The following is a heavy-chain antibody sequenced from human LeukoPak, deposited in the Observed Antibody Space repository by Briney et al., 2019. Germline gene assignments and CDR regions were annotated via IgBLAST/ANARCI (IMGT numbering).Heavy chain of an antibody. CDR3: AKNLNSGRLNSFDY. CDR2: IIGSGGST. V-gene: IGHV3-23*01. J-gene: IGHJ4*02. CDR1: GFTFSTYA. D-gene: IGHD2-21*01. Sequence: GGSLRLSCAASGFTFSTYAMSWVRQAPGKGLEWVSAIIGSGGSTYYADSVKGRFTISSDSSKNTLYLQMNSLRAEDTAVYYCAKNLNSGRLNSFDYWGQGTLVTVSS.